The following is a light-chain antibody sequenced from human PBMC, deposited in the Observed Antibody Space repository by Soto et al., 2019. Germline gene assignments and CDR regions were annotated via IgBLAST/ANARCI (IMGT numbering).Light chain of an antibody. CDR3: ATWDDSLSGWV. CDR2: MNN. J-gene: IGLJ3*02. Sequence: QSVLTQPPSASGTPGQRVTITCSGSSSNIGSNYVYWYDQLPGTAPKLLIFMNNQRPSGIPDRFSGSKSGTSASLAISGLRPEDEADYYCATWDDSLSGWVFGGGTQLTVL. CDR1: SSNIGSNY. V-gene: IGLV1-47*01.